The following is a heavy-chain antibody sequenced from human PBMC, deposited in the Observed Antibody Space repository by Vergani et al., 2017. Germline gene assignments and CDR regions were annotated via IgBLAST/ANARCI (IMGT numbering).Heavy chain of an antibody. D-gene: IGHD6-19*01. CDR1: GGTFSSYA. CDR3: AREVIGAVAYFDL. CDR2: IIPIFGTA. J-gene: IGHJ2*01. Sequence: QVQLVQSGAEVKKPGSSVKVSCKASGGTFSSYAISWVRQAPGQGLEWMGGIIPIFGTANYAQQFQGRVTITADETTSTAYMELSSLRSEDTAVYYCAREVIGAVAYFDLWGRGTLVTVSS. V-gene: IGHV1-69*01.